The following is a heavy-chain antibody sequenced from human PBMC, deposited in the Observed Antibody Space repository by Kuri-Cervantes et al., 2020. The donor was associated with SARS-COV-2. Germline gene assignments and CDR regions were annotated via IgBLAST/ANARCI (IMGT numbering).Heavy chain of an antibody. V-gene: IGHV4-61*02. CDR2: IYTSGST. D-gene: IGHD1-26*01. CDR1: GGSISSGSYY. CDR3: ARDRWELHDY. Sequence: SCTVSGGSISSGSYYWSWIRQPAGKGLGWIGRIYTSGSTNYNPSLKSRVTISVDTSKNQFSLKLSSVTAADTAVYYCARDRWELHDYWGQGTLVTVSS. J-gene: IGHJ4*02.